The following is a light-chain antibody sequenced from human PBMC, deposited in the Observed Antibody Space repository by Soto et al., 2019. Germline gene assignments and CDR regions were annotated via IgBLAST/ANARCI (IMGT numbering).Light chain of an antibody. Sequence: IGLTQSPGTLSLYPGKRATLSCRASQSISSSYLAWYQQRPGQAPRLLIYGASSRATGIPDRFSGSGSGTEFTLTISRLEPEDFAVYYCQQYGSSSWTFGQGTKVDIK. CDR1: QSISSSY. J-gene: IGKJ1*01. CDR3: QQYGSSSWT. V-gene: IGKV3-20*01. CDR2: GAS.